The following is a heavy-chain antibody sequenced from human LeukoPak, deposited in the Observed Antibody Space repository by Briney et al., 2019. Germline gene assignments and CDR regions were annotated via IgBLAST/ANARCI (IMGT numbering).Heavy chain of an antibody. V-gene: IGHV1-8*01. D-gene: IGHD1-26*01. CDR3: ARGALVGATSFDY. CDR1: GYTFTSYD. J-gene: IGHJ4*02. CDR2: MNPNSGNT. Sequence: ASVKVSCKASGYTFTSYDINWVRQATGQGLEWMGWMNPNSGNTGYAQKFQGRVTMTRNTSISTAYMELSGLRSEYTAVYYCARGALVGATSFDYWAREPWSPSPQ.